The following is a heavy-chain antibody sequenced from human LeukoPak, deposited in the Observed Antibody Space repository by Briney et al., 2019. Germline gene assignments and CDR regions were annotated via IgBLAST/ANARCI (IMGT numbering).Heavy chain of an antibody. J-gene: IGHJ4*02. Sequence: ASVKVSCKASGYTFTSYYMHWVRQAPGQGLEWMXXXXPSGGSTSYAQKFQGRVTMTRDTSTSTVYMELSSLRSEDTAVYYCARVSYCSSTSCYDVPFDYWGQGTLVTVSS. D-gene: IGHD2-2*01. CDR1: GYTFTSYY. CDR2: XXPSGGST. V-gene: IGHV1-46*01. CDR3: ARVSYCSSTSCYDVPFDY.